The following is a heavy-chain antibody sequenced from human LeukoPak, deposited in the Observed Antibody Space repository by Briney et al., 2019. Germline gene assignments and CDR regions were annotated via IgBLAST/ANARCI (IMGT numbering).Heavy chain of an antibody. CDR2: INAGNGNT. Sequence: ASVKVSCKASGYTFTSYAMHWVRQAPGQRLEWMGWINAGNGNTKYSQKFQGRVTIIRDTSASTAYMELSSLRSEDTAVYYCARDQDYYDSSGFLDYWGQGTLVTVSS. CDR1: GYTFTSYA. V-gene: IGHV1-3*01. J-gene: IGHJ4*02. CDR3: ARDQDYYDSSGFLDY. D-gene: IGHD3-22*01.